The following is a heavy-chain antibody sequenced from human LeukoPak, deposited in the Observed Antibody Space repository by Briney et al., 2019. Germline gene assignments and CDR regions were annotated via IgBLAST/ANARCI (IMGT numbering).Heavy chain of an antibody. CDR2: IYTSGST. Sequence: PSQTLSLTCTVSGGSISSGSYYWSWIRQPAGKGLEWIGRIYTSGSTNYNPSLKSRVTISADTSKNQFSLKLSSATAADTAVYYCARSGTYFYYYMDVWGKGTTATVSS. J-gene: IGHJ6*03. CDR1: GGSISSGSYY. D-gene: IGHD3-3*01. V-gene: IGHV4-61*02. CDR3: ARSGTYFYYYMDV.